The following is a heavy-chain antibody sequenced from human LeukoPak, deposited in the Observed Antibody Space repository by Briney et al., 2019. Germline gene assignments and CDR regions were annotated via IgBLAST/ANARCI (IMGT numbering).Heavy chain of an antibody. J-gene: IGHJ3*02. CDR2: ISTYNGKT. D-gene: IGHD4-17*01. CDR3: ARSGGWAYGDYDGFIVFDI. V-gene: IGHV1-18*01. CDR1: GYTFTNHG. Sequence: SVNVSCKPSGYTFTNHGISWVRQAPGQGLEGMGWISTYNGKTNYAQKLQGRVTMTTDTSTSTAYMELRSLRSDDTAVYYCARSGGWAYGDYDGFIVFDICGEGTMGTVSS.